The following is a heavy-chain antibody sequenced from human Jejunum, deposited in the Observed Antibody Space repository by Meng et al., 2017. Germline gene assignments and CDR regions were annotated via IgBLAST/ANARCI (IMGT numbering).Heavy chain of an antibody. CDR2: IFYSGNT. CDR1: GSSLSGHY. V-gene: IGHV4-59*11. CDR3: ASAGSSGWNWYFGL. D-gene: IGHD3-10*01. J-gene: IGHJ2*01. Sequence: QLQASGPALVKASETLSLTCNVSGSSLSGHYWSWIRQAPGKGLEWIGHIFYSGNTNYNPALKSRVAMSLDTSENRFSLQLHSVTAADTAVYYCASAGSSGWNWYFGLWGRGTLVTVSS.